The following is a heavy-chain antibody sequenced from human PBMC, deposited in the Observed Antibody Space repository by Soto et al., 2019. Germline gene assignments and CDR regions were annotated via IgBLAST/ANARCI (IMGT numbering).Heavy chain of an antibody. Sequence: QVHLQESGPGLVKLSQTLSLTCTVSGGSLTSNGYYWSWIRQRPEKGLEWLGYIYYSGTTHFNPSLKSRLSISMDTSNNQFSLNLTSVTAADTAVYFCARDLLYRAVFEIWGQGTLVTVSA. D-gene: IGHD3-3*01. V-gene: IGHV4-31*03. CDR2: IYYSGTT. CDR1: GGSLTSNGYY. J-gene: IGHJ3*02. CDR3: ARDLLYRAVFEI.